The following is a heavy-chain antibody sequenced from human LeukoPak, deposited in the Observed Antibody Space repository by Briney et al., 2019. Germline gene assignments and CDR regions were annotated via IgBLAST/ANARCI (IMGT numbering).Heavy chain of an antibody. D-gene: IGHD3-22*01. V-gene: IGHV4-30-2*06. CDR1: GGSISSGGYY. CDR3: ARVPDSSGYYLDAFDI. J-gene: IGHJ3*02. CDR2: IYHSGST. Sequence: SETLSLTCTVSGGSISSGGYYWNWIRQSPGKGLEWIGYIYHSGSTNYNPSLKSRVTISVDKSKNQFSLKLSSVTAADTAVYYCARVPDSSGYYLDAFDIWGQGTMVTVSS.